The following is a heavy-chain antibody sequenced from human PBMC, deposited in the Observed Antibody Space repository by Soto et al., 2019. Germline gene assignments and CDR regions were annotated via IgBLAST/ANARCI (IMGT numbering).Heavy chain of an antibody. Sequence: QVQLEQSGAEVKKPGSSVKVSCKASGGTFNTFAISWVRQAPGQGLEWIGGIIPIFETANYAQRLQDRLTITADESTRTAYMELSRLTSDDTAIYFCATSTSSSRQNDYWGLGTLVVVSS. J-gene: IGHJ4*02. CDR2: IIPIFETA. D-gene: IGHD6-13*01. V-gene: IGHV1-69*01. CDR1: GGTFNTFA. CDR3: ATSTSSSRQNDY.